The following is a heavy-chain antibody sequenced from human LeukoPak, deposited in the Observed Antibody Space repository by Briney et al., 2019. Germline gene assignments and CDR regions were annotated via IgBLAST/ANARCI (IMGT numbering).Heavy chain of an antibody. V-gene: IGHV3-7*01. J-gene: IGHJ4*02. CDR2: IKQDGSEK. CDR1: GFTFSSYW. D-gene: IGHD6-19*01. CDR3: ARADTLLSSSGWYYFSY. Sequence: PGGSLRHSCAASGFTFSSYWMSWDRQAPGKGLEWVANIKQDGSEKYYVDSVKGRFTISRANAKNSLYLQMNSLRAEDWAVYYCARADTLLSSSGWYYFSYWGQGTLVTASS.